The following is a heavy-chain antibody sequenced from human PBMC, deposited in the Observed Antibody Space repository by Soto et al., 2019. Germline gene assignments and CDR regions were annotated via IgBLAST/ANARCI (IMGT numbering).Heavy chain of an antibody. Sequence: GGSLRLSCVASGFTITDHHMDWVRQAPGKGLEWVSRILSDGSSTTYADSVKGRFTISRDNAKNTLYLQMNSLRAEDTAVYYCARGDRGAFDLWGQGTMVTVSS. CDR2: ILSDGSST. D-gene: IGHD2-21*02. V-gene: IGHV3-74*01. J-gene: IGHJ3*01. CDR3: ARGDRGAFDL. CDR1: GFTITDHH.